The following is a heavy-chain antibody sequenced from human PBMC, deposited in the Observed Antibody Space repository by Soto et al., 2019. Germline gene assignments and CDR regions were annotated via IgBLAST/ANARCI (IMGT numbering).Heavy chain of an antibody. CDR1: GFTFSNYA. CDR3: AKEFGSTWSPTGL. CDR2: ISGSAGST. V-gene: IGHV3-23*01. D-gene: IGHD6-6*01. Sequence: QAGGSLRLSCPASGFTFSNYAMSWVRQAPGKGLEWVSVISGSAGSTYYADSVKGRFTISRDNSKNTLYLQMNSLRPEDTAVYYCAKEFGSTWSPTGLWGQGTLVTVSS. J-gene: IGHJ4*02.